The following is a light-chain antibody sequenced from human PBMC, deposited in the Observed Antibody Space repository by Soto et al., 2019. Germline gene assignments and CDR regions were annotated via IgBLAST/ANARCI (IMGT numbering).Light chain of an antibody. CDR3: QQSCTTPQSWT. V-gene: IGKV1-39*01. CDR1: QSISTF. Sequence: DIQMTQAPSSLSASVGDRVTITCRASQSISTFLNWYQQKPGKAPKLLIYAASTLQSGVPSGFSGSGSGTDLDLTISSRQPEDFATYFCQQSCTTPQSWTFGQGPKVEIK. CDR2: AAS. J-gene: IGKJ1*01.